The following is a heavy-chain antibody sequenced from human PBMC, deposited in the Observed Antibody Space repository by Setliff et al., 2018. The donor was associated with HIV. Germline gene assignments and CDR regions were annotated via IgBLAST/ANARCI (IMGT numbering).Heavy chain of an antibody. D-gene: IGHD3-10*01. V-gene: IGHV3-48*03. CDR3: ARERGGYYFDY. CDR1: GFTFSNFA. J-gene: IGHJ4*02. CDR2: ISSSGSTI. Sequence: GGSLRLSCAASGFTFSNFAMSWVRQAPGKGLEWVSYISSSGSTIYYADSVKGRFTISRDNAKNSLYLQMNSLRAEDTAVYYCARERGGYYFDYWGQGTLVTVSS.